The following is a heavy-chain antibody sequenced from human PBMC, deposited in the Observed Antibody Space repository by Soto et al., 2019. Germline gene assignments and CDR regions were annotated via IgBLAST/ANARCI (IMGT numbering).Heavy chain of an antibody. CDR1: GGSVSSSNYY. D-gene: IGHD6-13*01. V-gene: IGHV4-61*01. J-gene: IGHJ6*02. CDR3: ARAPEEQQLVAGDV. CDR2: MYYTGST. Sequence: SETLSLTCTVSGGSVSSSNYYWSWIRQPPGKRLEWIGYMYYTGSTNYNPSLQSRVTISVDTSKNQFSLKLSSVTAADTAVYYCARAPEEQQLVAGDVWGQGTTVTVSS.